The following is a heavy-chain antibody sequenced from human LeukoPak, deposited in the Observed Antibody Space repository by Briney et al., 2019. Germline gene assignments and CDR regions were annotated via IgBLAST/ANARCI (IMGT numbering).Heavy chain of an antibody. V-gene: IGHV1-18*01. Sequence: GASVKVSCKASGYTFTSYGISWVRQAPGQGLEWMGWINPYNGNTKYAQKLQDRVTMTTDTSTTAAYMEVRSLASDDTAVYYCARGSAMAQKQLVRHFDSWGQGTLVIVSS. D-gene: IGHD6-6*01. J-gene: IGHJ4*02. CDR2: INPYNGNT. CDR3: ARGSAMAQKQLVRHFDS. CDR1: GYTFTSYG.